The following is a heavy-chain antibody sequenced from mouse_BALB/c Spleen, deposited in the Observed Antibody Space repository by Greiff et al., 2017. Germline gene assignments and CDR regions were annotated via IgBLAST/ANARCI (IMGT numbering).Heavy chain of an antibody. CDR3: AREDGTTWFAY. CDR2: ISSGSSTI. J-gene: IGHJ3*01. CDR1: GFTFSSFG. Sequence: EVKLMESLGGLVQPGGSRKLSCAASGFTFSSFGMHWVRQAPEKGLEWVAYISSGSSTIYYADTVKGRFTISRDNPKNTLFLQMTSLRSEDTAMYYCAREDGTTWFAYWGQGTLVTVSA. D-gene: IGHD1-1*01. V-gene: IGHV5-17*02.